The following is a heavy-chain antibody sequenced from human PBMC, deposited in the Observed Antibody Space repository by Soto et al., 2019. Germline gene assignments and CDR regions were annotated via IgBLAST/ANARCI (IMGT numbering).Heavy chain of an antibody. D-gene: IGHD1-26*01. CDR1: GDSISSGGYS. CDR2: IYHSGST. CDR3: ARLVGATNAFDI. Sequence: PSETLSLTCAVSGDSISSGGYSWNWIRQPPGKGLEWIGYIYHSGSTYYNPSLKSRVTISVDNSKNQFSLKLSSVAAADTAVYYCARLVGATNAFDIWGQGTMVT. J-gene: IGHJ3*02. V-gene: IGHV4-30-2*01.